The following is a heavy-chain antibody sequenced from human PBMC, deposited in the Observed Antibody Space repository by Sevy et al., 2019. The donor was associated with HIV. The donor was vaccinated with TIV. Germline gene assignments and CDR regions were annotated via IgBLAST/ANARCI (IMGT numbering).Heavy chain of an antibody. CDR3: AHTSYDTSGYYNHDAFDI. D-gene: IGHD3-22*01. CDR2: IYWNDDR. CDR1: GFSLSTTEVG. Sequence: SGTTLVNPTQTLTLTCTFSGFSLSTTEVGVGWIRQPPGKALEWLALIYWNDDRRYSPSLKSRLTITKDTSKNQVVLTMTNTDPVDTATYYCAHTSYDTSGYYNHDAFDIWGQGTMVTVSS. J-gene: IGHJ3*02. V-gene: IGHV2-5*01.